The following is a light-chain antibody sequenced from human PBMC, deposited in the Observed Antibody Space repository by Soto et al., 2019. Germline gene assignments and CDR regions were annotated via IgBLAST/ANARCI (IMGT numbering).Light chain of an antibody. CDR3: QQYGRYPPFT. CDR1: QSVSSSY. J-gene: IGKJ2*01. Sequence: ELVLTQSPGTLSLSPGERATLSCRASQSVSSSYLAWYQQKPGQAPRLLIYGASNRATGIPDRFSSSVSGTDFTLTIRRLEPDDFAVYFCQQYGRYPPFTCGQGPKVEIK. CDR2: GAS. V-gene: IGKV3-20*01.